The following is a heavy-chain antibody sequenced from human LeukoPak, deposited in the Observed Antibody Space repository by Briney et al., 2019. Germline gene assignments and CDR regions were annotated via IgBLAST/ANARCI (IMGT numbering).Heavy chain of an antibody. D-gene: IGHD2-2*01. CDR1: RYIFTRYG. J-gene: IGHJ5*02. Sequence: ASVKASCKASRYIFTRYGINGLRQAPGQGLEWMGWISAYNGNTNYAQKLQGRVTMTTDTSTSTAYMELRSLRSDDTAVYYRESDIVVVPAAMTGWFDPWGQGTLVTVSS. CDR3: ESDIVVVPAAMTGWFDP. CDR2: ISAYNGNT. V-gene: IGHV1-18*01.